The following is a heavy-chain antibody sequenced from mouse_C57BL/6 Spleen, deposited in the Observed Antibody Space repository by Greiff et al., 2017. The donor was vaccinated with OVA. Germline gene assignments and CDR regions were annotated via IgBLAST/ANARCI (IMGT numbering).Heavy chain of an antibody. D-gene: IGHD2-1*01. V-gene: IGHV14-1*01. J-gene: IGHJ4*01. CDR1: GFNIKDYY. CDR3: TSYGNYYAMDY. CDR2: IDPEDGDT. Sequence: VQLKQSGAELVRPGASVKLSCTASGFNIKDYYMHWVKQRPEQGLEWIGRIDPEDGDTEYAPKFQGKATMTAATSSNTAYLQLSSLTSEDTAVYYCTSYGNYYAMDYWGQGTSVTVSS.